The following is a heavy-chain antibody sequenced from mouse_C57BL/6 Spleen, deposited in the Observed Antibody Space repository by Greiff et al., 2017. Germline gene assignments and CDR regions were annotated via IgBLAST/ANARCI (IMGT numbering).Heavy chain of an antibody. J-gene: IGHJ3*01. V-gene: IGHV1-74*01. CDR1: GYTFTSYW. CDR3: AVWCTVHATSFAY. Sequence: QVQLQQSGAELVKPGASVKVSCKASGYTFTSYWMHWVKQRPGQGLEWIGRIHPSDSDTNYNQKFKGKATLTVDKSSSTAYMHLSSLTSEDSAVYYCAVWCTVHATSFAYWGQGTLVTVSA. CDR2: IHPSDSDT. D-gene: IGHD3-2*02.